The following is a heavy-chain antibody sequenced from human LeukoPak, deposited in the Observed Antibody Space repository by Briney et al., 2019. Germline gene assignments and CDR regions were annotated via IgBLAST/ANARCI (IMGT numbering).Heavy chain of an antibody. CDR1: GYTFTGYY. CDR2: INPNSGGT. D-gene: IGHD6-13*01. J-gene: IGHJ4*02. CDR3: ARSAESSSWVEFDY. V-gene: IGHV1-2*02. Sequence: EASVKVSCKASGYTFTGYYIHWVRQAPGQGLEWMGWINPNSGGTNYAQKFQGRVTMTRDTSISTAYMELSRLRSDDTAVYYCARSAESSSWVEFDYWGQGTLVTVSS.